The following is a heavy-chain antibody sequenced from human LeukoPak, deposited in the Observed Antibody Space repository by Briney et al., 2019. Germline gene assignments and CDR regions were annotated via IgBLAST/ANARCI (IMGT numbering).Heavy chain of an antibody. CDR2: ISSSGSTI. CDR3: ARDWVTMVRTNYYYYGTDV. D-gene: IGHD3-10*01. CDR1: GFTFSSYE. V-gene: IGHV3-48*03. J-gene: IGHJ6*04. Sequence: PGGSLRLSCAASGFTFSSYEMNWVRQAPGKGLEWVSYISSSGSTIYYADSVKGRFTISRDNAKNSLYLQMNSLRAEDTAVYYCARDWVTMVRTNYYYYGTDVWGKGTTVTVSS.